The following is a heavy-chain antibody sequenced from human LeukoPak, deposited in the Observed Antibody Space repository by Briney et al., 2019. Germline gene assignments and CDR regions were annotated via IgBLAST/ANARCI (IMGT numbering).Heavy chain of an antibody. CDR2: INPKSGGT. Sequence: ASVKVPCKSSGYTFTDYYMHWVRQAPGQGLEWMGWINPKSGGTNYAQNFQGRVTMTRNTSISTAYMELSRLRSDDTAVYYCAKDLQWELPRGDALDIWGQGTMVTVSS. V-gene: IGHV1-2*02. CDR3: AKDLQWELPRGDALDI. D-gene: IGHD1-26*01. J-gene: IGHJ3*02. CDR1: GYTFTDYY.